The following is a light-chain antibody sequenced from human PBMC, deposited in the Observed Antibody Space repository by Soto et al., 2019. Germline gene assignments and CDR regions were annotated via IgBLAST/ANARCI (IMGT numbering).Light chain of an antibody. V-gene: IGKV3-20*01. J-gene: IGKJ5*01. Sequence: EIVLTQSPGTLSLSPGERATLSCRASQSVRSNFLAWYQQKPGQAPRLLIYGASSRATGIPDRFSGSGSGTDFTLTISRLEPEDFAVYYRQQYGSSLITFGQGTRLEI. CDR1: QSVRSNF. CDR2: GAS. CDR3: QQYGSSLIT.